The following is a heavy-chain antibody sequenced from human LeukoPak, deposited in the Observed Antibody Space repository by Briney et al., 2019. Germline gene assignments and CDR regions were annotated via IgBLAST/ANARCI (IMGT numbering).Heavy chain of an antibody. J-gene: IGHJ4*02. CDR1: GFSMSVYW. Sequence: GGSLRLSCEASGFSMSVYWMSWVRQAPGKGLEWVGNIKQDGSERNYVGSVKGRFTISRDNAKKSLYLQMNSLRAEVTAVYYCARDWGAYYHFFYYWGQGTLVTVSS. CDR3: ARDWGAYYHFFYY. V-gene: IGHV3-7*01. D-gene: IGHD3-22*01. CDR2: IKQDGSER.